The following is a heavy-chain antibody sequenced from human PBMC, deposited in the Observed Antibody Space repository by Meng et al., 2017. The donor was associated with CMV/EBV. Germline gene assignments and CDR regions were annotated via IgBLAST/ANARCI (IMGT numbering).Heavy chain of an antibody. D-gene: IGHD1-7*01. CDR3: ARALLAGTTFLVFDP. CDR1: GGSISSYY. CDR2: IYYSGST. V-gene: IGHV4-59*01. J-gene: IGHJ5*02. Sequence: GSLRLSCTASGGSISSYYWSWIRQPPGKGLEWIGYIYYSGSTNYNPSLKSRVTISVDTSKNQFSLKLSSVTAADTAVYYCARALLAGTTFLVFDPWGQGTLVTVSS.